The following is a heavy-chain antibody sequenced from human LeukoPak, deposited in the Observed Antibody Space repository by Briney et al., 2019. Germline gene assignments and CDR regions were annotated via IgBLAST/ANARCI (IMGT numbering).Heavy chain of an antibody. CDR1: RGSFSGYY. CDR2: INHSGST. J-gene: IGHJ6*03. D-gene: IGHD3-22*01. CDR3: ARGRNYYDSSGPLRYYYYMDV. Sequence: PSETLSLTCAVYRGSFSGYYWSWIRQPPGKGLEWIGEINHSGSTNYNPSLKSRVTISVDTSRNQFSLKLSSVTAADTAVYYCARGRNYYDSSGPLRYYYYMDVWGKGTTVTVSS. V-gene: IGHV4-34*01.